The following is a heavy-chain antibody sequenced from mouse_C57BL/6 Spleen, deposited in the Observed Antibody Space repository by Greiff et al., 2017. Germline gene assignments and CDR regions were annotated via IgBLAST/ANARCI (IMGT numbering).Heavy chain of an antibody. CDR3: ATHYYGSRGDY. D-gene: IGHD1-1*01. CDR2: IYPGDGDT. CDR1: GYAFSSSW. J-gene: IGHJ2*01. V-gene: IGHV1-82*01. Sequence: QVQLQQSGPELVKPGASVKISCKASGYAFSSSWRNWVKQRPGKGLEWIGRIYPGDGDTNYNGKFKGKATLTADKYSSTAYMQLSGLTSEDSAVYFCATHYYGSRGDYWGQGTTLTVSS.